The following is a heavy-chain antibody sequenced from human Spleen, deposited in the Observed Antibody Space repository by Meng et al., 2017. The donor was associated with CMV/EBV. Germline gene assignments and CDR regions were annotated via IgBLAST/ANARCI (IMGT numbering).Heavy chain of an antibody. CDR3: AMDMGASRDVGGKYHYQYYGMAV. J-gene: IGHJ6*02. Sequence: SVKVSCKASGGTFSSYAITWVRQAPGQGLEWLGGIIPILDVTNPAQKFQGRLTITADKSTSTAYMELSSLRSEDTAVYSCAMDMGASRDVGGKYHYQYYGMAVWGQGTTVTVSS. D-gene: IGHD1-26*01. V-gene: IGHV1-69*10. CDR2: IIPILDVT. CDR1: GGTFSSYA.